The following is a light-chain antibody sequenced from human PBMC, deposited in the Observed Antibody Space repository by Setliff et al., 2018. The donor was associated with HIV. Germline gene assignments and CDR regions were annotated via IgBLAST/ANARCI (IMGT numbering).Light chain of an antibody. J-gene: IGLJ1*01. CDR2: EVR. Sequence: QSALTQPASVSGSPGQSITISSTGTSSDVGGYNYVSWYQQHPGKAPKLIIYEVRNRPSGVSNRFSGSKSGNTASLTISGLQAEDGGDYYCSSYAITNTLPFGTGTKVTVL. CDR1: SSDVGGYNY. V-gene: IGLV2-14*01. CDR3: SSYAITNTLP.